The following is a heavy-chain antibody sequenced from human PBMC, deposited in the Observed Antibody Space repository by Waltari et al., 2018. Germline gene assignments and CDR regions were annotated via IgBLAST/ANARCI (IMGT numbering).Heavy chain of an antibody. CDR2: INTDGTTT. Sequence: EVQLVESGGGLVQPGGSLRLSCAASGFTFSSYSMNWVRQAPGKGLEWVSYINTDGTTTSYADSVKGRFSISRDNAKNTVYLQMNSLRAEDTAVYYCLRNGFDYWGQGTLVTVSS. V-gene: IGHV3-48*04. CDR1: GFTFSSYS. CDR3: LRNGFDY. D-gene: IGHD1-1*01. J-gene: IGHJ4*02.